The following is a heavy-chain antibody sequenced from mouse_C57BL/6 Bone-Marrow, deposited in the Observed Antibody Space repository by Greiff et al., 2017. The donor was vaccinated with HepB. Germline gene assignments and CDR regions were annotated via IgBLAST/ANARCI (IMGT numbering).Heavy chain of an antibody. Sequence: VQLQQSGAELVRPGASVKLSCTASGFNIKDDYMHWVKQRPEQGLEWIGWIDPENGDTEYASKCQGKATITADTSSNTAYLQLSSLTSEDTAVYYCTFYDYWYFDVWGTGTTVTVSS. V-gene: IGHV14-4*01. J-gene: IGHJ1*03. D-gene: IGHD2-3*01. CDR1: GFNIKDDY. CDR2: IDPENGDT. CDR3: TFYDYWYFDV.